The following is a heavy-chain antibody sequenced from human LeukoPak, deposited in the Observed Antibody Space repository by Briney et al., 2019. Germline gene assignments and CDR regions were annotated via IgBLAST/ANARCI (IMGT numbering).Heavy chain of an antibody. V-gene: IGHV4-59*01. CDR2: IFYSGST. CDR3: ARELTNRITVAGRYYFDL. D-gene: IGHD6-19*01. Sequence: PSETLSLTCTVSGASIGSYYWSWFRQPPGKGLEWIGYIFYSGSTNYNPSLKSRVTISVETSKNQFSLKLTSVTAADTAVYYCARELTNRITVAGRYYFDLWGRGTPVTVSS. J-gene: IGHJ2*01. CDR1: GASIGSYY.